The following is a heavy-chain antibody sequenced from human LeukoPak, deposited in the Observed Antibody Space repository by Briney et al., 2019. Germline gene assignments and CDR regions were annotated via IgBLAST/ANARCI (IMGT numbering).Heavy chain of an antibody. D-gene: IGHD1-26*01. CDR3: ASYSPSSGSFLFDY. Sequence: EASVKVSCKASGYTFTTYGISWVRQAPGQGLEWMGRIIPILGIANYAQKFQGRVTITADKSTSTAYMELSSLRSEDTAVYYCASYSPSSGSFLFDYWGQGTLVTVSS. V-gene: IGHV1-69*04. J-gene: IGHJ4*02. CDR2: IIPILGIA. CDR1: GYTFTTYG.